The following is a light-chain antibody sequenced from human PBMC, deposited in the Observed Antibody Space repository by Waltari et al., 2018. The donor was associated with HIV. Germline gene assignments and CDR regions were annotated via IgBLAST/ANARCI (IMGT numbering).Light chain of an antibody. CDR3: SSYTSSSVV. CDR2: DVR. Sequence: QSALTQPASVSGSPGQSIRISCPGTSSHVGGSTYVSWHQQHPGKAPKLVIYDVRNRPSGVSNRFSGSKSGNTASLTISGLQAEDEADYYCSSYTSSSVVFGGGTKLTVL. J-gene: IGLJ2*01. V-gene: IGLV2-14*03. CDR1: SSHVGGSTY.